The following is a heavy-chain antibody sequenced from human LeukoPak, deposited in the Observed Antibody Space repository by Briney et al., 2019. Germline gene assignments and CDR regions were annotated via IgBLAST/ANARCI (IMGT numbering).Heavy chain of an antibody. CDR2: ISSSGSTI. CDR1: GFTFSSYE. D-gene: IGHD2-2*01. V-gene: IGHV3-48*03. CDR3: ARGSSSTNGFYGMDV. Sequence: GGSLRLSCAASGFTFSSYEMNWVRQAPGKGLEWVSYISSSGSTIYYADSVKGRFTISRDNAKNSLYLQMNSLRAEDTAVYYCARGSSSTNGFYGMDVWGQGTTVTVSS. J-gene: IGHJ6*02.